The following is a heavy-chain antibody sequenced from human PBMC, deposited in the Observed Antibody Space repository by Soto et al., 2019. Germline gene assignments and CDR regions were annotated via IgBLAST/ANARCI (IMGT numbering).Heavy chain of an antibody. CDR3: ACMATFRALNWFDP. V-gene: IGHV1-8*01. D-gene: IGHD2-8*01. CDR2: MNPGSGDT. Sequence: ASVKVSCKDSGYSFTNNDVSWVRPATGQGLEWMGWMNPGSGDTGYAQKFQGRVTMTRDISIATAYMELSSRRPDGTAIYYCACMATFRALNWFDPWGQTTLDTGSS. J-gene: IGHJ5*02. CDR1: GYSFTNND.